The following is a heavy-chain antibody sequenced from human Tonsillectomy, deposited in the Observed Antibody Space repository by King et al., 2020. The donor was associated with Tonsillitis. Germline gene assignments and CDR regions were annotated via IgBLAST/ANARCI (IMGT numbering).Heavy chain of an antibody. CDR3: GRSLGPYSNSDCNYLDP. D-gene: IGHD4-11*01. CDR1: GFTFSTYT. V-gene: IGHV3-30-3*01. CDR2: ISYDGSNK. J-gene: IGHJ5*02. Sequence: VQLVESGGGVVQPGRSLRLSCAASGFTFSTYTMHWVRQAPGKGLEWVAVISYDGSNKYYADSVKGRFTISRDNSKNTLYLQMNSLRAEDTGVYYCGRSLGPYSNSDCNYLDPWGRGTLVTVST.